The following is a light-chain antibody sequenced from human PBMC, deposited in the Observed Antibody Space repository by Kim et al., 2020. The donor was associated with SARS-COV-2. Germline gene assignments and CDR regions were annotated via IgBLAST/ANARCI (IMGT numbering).Light chain of an antibody. CDR2: DAT. CDR1: QTINNK. V-gene: IGKV3-15*01. CDR3: QQSNDWPPLT. J-gene: IGKJ1*01. Sequence: SPGERATSSCRASQTINNKLVWYQQKPGQAPRLLFYDATTRATGVPARFIGSGSETNFTLTISSLQSEDFAVYYCQQSNDWPPLTFGQGTKVEIK.